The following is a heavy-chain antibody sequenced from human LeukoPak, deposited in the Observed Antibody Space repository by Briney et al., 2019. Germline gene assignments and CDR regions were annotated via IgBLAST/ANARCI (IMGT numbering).Heavy chain of an antibody. CDR2: ISYDGSNK. CDR1: GFTFSSYA. J-gene: IGHJ6*02. V-gene: IGHV3-30*04. CDR3: AKDLWEVPAAKGIYYYGMDV. Sequence: GGSLRLSCAASGFTFSSYAMHWVRQAPGKGLEWVAVISYDGSNKYYADSVKGRFTISRDNSKNTLYLQMNSLRAEDTAVYYCAKDLWEVPAAKGIYYYGMDVWGQGTTVTVSS. D-gene: IGHD2-2*01.